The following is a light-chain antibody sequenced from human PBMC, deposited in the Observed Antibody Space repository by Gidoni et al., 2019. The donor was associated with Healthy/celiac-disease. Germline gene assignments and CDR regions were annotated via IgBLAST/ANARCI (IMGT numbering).Light chain of an antibody. CDR3: QQRSNWPLT. J-gene: IGKJ4*01. CDR1: QSVSSY. V-gene: IGKV3-11*01. CDR2: DAS. Sequence: EIVLTQSPATLSLSPGERATLSCRASQSVSSYLAWYQQKPGQAPRLLIYDASNRATCIPARFIGSGSGTDFTLTISSLEPEDFAVYYCQQRSNWPLTFGGGTKVEIK.